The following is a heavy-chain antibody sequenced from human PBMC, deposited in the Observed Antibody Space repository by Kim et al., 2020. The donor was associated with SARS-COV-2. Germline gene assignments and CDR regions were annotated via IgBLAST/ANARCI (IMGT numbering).Heavy chain of an antibody. CDR3: ARDPVGDGYSFFDY. CDR1: GLTVSSNH. D-gene: IGHD4-4*01. V-gene: IGHV3-53*01. Sequence: GGSLRLSCAASGLTVSSNHMTWIRQAPGKGLEWVSVIFRGGSTYYAASVQGRFTISRDYSKNTLSLQMNSLRAEYTAIYYCARDPVGDGYSFFDYWGQGT. CDR2: IFRGGST. J-gene: IGHJ4*02.